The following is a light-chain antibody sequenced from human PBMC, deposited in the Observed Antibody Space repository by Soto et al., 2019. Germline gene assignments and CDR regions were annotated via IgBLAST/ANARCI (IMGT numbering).Light chain of an antibody. CDR2: GKS. V-gene: IGKV3-15*01. CDR3: PQYNNGPPT. Sequence: DTVLMQSQATLSVFPGARATLSYRASQSVSSNLAWKQKQPDQAHRILISGKSSKTTGIPSMFRGSVSDTEIHNYISSLKYEEIAVYYNPQYNNGPPTVGKGTKG. J-gene: IGKJ1*01. CDR1: QSVSSN.